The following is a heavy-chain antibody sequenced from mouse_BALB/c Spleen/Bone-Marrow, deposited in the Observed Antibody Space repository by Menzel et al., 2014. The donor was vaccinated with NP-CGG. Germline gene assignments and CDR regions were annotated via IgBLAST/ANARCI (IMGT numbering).Heavy chain of an antibody. CDR2: IFPGDGDT. Sequence: VQVVESGAELVRPGSSVKISCKASGYVFSSYSMNWVKQRPGQGLEWIGQIFPGDGDTNYNGQFKGKATLTADRSSSTAFMQLSRLTSEDSAVYFCARGDFDYDFTMDYWGQGTSVTVSS. J-gene: IGHJ4*01. CDR3: ARGDFDYDFTMDY. CDR1: GYVFSSYS. D-gene: IGHD2-4*01. V-gene: IGHV1-80*01.